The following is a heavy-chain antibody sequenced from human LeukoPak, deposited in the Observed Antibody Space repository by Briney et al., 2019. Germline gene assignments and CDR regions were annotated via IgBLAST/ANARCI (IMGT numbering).Heavy chain of an antibody. Sequence: PGGSLRLSCAAAGFTVSSNYMSWVRQAPGKGLEWVSVIYSGGSTYYADSVKGRFTISRDNSKNTLYLQMNSLRAEDTAVYYCATGSSGWYPLDYWGQGTLVTVSS. D-gene: IGHD6-19*01. CDR2: IYSGGST. V-gene: IGHV3-53*01. CDR1: GFTVSSNY. CDR3: ATGSSGWYPLDY. J-gene: IGHJ4*02.